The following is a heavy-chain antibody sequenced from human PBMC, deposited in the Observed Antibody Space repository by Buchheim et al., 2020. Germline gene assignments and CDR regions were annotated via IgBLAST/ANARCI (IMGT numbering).Heavy chain of an antibody. Sequence: EVQLLESGGGSVQPGGSLRLSCAASGFTFTNYAMSWVRQAPGKGLEWVSGFSDSGGSTYYADSVKGRLTITRENSKNVLELQMNSLRADDTAIYYCAKGPYGDNARLSRYFDYWGQGTL. J-gene: IGHJ4*02. D-gene: IGHD4-17*01. V-gene: IGHV3-23*01. CDR3: AKGPYGDNARLSRYFDY. CDR1: GFTFTNYA. CDR2: FSDSGGST.